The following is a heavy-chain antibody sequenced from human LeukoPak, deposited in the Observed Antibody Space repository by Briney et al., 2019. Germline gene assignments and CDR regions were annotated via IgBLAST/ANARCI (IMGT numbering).Heavy chain of an antibody. Sequence: SETLSLTCAVSGGSISSGGYSWSWIRQPPGKGLEWVGTIYYSGSTYYKSSLKSRVTISVDTSKNQFSLKLSSVTAADTAVYYCARLHMEFTPENYYGSGSYIWFDPWGRGTLVTVSS. CDR3: ARLHMEFTPENYYGSGSYIWFDP. V-gene: IGHV4-39*01. J-gene: IGHJ5*02. D-gene: IGHD3-10*01. CDR2: IYYSGST. CDR1: GGSISSGGYS.